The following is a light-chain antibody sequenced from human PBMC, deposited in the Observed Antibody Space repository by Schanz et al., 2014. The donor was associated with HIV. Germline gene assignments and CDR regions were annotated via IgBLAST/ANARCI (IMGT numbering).Light chain of an antibody. CDR3: QQRSNWPVT. CDR1: QSSSTY. Sequence: EIVLTQSPGTLSLSPGERATLSCRASQSSSTYLAWYQHKPGQAPRLLIYGASTRATGIPDRFRGSGSGTDFTLTITRLEPEDFAVYYGQQRSNWPVTFGPGTRLEIK. V-gene: IGKV3D-20*02. J-gene: IGKJ5*01. CDR2: GAS.